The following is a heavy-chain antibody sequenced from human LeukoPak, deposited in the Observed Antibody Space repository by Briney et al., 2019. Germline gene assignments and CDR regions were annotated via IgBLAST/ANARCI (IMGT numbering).Heavy chain of an antibody. Sequence: SETLSLTCTVSGGSISSSSYYWGWIRQPPGKGLEWIGSIYYSGSTYYNPSLKSRVTISVDTSKNQFSLKLSSVTAADTAVYYCARDQERWPFDYWGQGTLVTVSS. V-gene: IGHV4-39*07. CDR2: IYYSGST. CDR1: GGSISSSSYY. CDR3: ARDQERWPFDY. D-gene: IGHD1-1*01. J-gene: IGHJ4*02.